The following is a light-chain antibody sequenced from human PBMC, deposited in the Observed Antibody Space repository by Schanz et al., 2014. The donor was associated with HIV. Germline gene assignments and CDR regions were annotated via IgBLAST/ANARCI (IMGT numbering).Light chain of an antibody. J-gene: IGKJ1*01. Sequence: EIVMTQSPATLSVSPGERATLSCRASQSVSSNLAWYQQKPGQAPRLLIYGASTRATGIPARFRGSGSGTEFTLTISRLEPEDFAVYYCHQYGSSPRTFGQGTKVEI. CDR2: GAS. CDR1: QSVSSN. V-gene: IGKV3-15*01. CDR3: HQYGSSPRT.